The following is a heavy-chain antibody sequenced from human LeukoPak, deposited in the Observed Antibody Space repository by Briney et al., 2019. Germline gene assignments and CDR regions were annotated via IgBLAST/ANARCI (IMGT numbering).Heavy chain of an antibody. V-gene: IGHV3-23*01. CDR3: AKLRSGTTGNVEI. J-gene: IGHJ3*02. Sequence: GGSLRLSCAASGFTVSSNYMSWVRQAPGKGLEWVSAISGSGGNTYYADSVKGRFTISRDNSKNTLYLQMNSLRAEDSAAYYCAKLRSGTTGNVEIWGQGTMVTVSS. CDR1: GFTVSSNY. CDR2: ISGSGGNT. D-gene: IGHD1-26*01.